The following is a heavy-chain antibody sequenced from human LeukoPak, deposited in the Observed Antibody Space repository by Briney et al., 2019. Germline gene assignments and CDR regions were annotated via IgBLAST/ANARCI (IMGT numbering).Heavy chain of an antibody. J-gene: IGHJ5*02. Sequence: PLETPSLTCTVSGGSISSSSYYWGWIRQPPGKGLDWIGSIYYSGSTYYNPSLKSRVTISVDTSKNQFSLKLSSVTAADTAVYYCARHCSGGSCYDVNNWFDPWGQGTLVTVSS. D-gene: IGHD2-15*01. V-gene: IGHV4-39*01. CDR3: ARHCSGGSCYDVNNWFDP. CDR1: GGSISSSSYY. CDR2: IYYSGST.